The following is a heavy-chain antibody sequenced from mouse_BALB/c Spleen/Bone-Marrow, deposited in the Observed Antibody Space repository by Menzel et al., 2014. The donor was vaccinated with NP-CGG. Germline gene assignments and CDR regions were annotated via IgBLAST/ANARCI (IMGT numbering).Heavy chain of an antibody. V-gene: IGHV4-1*02. CDR2: INPDSSTI. D-gene: IGHD1-1*01. CDR1: GFDFSRYW. CDR3: ERLSYYGRFAY. Sequence: EVKLMDSGGGLVQPGGSLKLSCAASGFDFSRYWMSWVRQAPGKGLEWIGEINPDSSTINYTPSLKDKFIISRDNAKNTLYLQMSKVRSEDTALYYCERLSYYGRFAYWGQGTLVTVSA. J-gene: IGHJ3*01.